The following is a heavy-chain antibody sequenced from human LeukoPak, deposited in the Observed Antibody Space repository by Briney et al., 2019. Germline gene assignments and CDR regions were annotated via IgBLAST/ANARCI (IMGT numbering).Heavy chain of an antibody. V-gene: IGHV1-24*01. CDR2: FNPEDGET. CDR3: TTEGGSKWELQGYLDY. D-gene: IGHD1-26*01. CDR1: GYSLTELS. J-gene: IGHJ4*02. Sequence: ASVKVSCKVSGYSLTELSIHWVRQAPGKGLEWMGGFNPEDGETIYAQKSQGRVTMTEDTSTDTAYMELSSLRSEDTAMYYCTTEGGSKWELQGYLDYWGQGTLVTVSS.